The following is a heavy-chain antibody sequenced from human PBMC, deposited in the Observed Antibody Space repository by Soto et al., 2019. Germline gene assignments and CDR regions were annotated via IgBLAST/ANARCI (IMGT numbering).Heavy chain of an antibody. CDR1: GFIFNSYS. J-gene: IGHJ4*02. V-gene: IGHV3-48*01. D-gene: IGHD1-26*01. CDR2: INSGSTSV. Sequence: EVQLVESGGGLVQPGGSLRLSCVASGFIFNSYSMNWVRQAPGKGLEWISYINSGSTSVFYAHSVKGRFTISRDNAKNSLYLQMNSLRAEDTAVYYCASSASPDAYWGQGTLFTVSS. CDR3: ASSASPDAY.